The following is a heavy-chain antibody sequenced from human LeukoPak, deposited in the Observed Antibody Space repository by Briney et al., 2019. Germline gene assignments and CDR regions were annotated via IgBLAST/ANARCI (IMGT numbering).Heavy chain of an antibody. CDR1: GGSITSGRYY. CDR2: VSYSGST. J-gene: IGHJ5*02. Sequence: SETLSLTCTLSGGSITSGRYYWTWIRQHPQRGLEWIGYVSYSGSTNYNSSLKSRLTISADTSKNQFYLRLTSVTAADTAVYYCARDPRGDITGTTFDRWGRGTLVTVSS. V-gene: IGHV4-31*03. D-gene: IGHD1-20*01. CDR3: ARDPRGDITGTTFDR.